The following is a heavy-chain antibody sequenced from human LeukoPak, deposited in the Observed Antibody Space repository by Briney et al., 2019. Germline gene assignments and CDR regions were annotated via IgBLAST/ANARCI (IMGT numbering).Heavy chain of an antibody. J-gene: IGHJ5*02. V-gene: IGHV4-39*01. D-gene: IGHD2/OR15-2a*01. CDR3: ARHKILNWFDP. Sequence: SETLSLTCTVSGDSISSGNYYWTWIRQPPGKGLEWIGSIYYGGSTSYNPSLKSRVTMSVDTSKNQFSLKLSSVTAADTAVYYCARHKILNWFDPWGQGTLVTVSS. CDR1: GDSISSGNYY. CDR2: IYYGGST.